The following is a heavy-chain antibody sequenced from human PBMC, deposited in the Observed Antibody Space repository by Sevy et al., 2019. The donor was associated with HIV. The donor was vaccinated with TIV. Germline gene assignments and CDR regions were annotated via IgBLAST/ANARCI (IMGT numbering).Heavy chain of an antibody. Sequence: GGSLRLSCAASGFTVNSNYMTWVRQAPGKGLEGVSVIHSDDTTYHADSVKDRFTISRDNFKNTLYLHMSSLRAEDTAVYYCARGGSGYGYALSYWGQGTLVTVSS. CDR2: IHSDDTT. J-gene: IGHJ4*02. V-gene: IGHV3-66*01. D-gene: IGHD5-18*01. CDR3: ARGGSGYGYALSY. CDR1: GFTVNSNY.